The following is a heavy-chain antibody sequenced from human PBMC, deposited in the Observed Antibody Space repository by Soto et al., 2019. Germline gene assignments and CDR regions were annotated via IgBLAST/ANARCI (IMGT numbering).Heavy chain of an antibody. CDR3: ARESELRFLEWPSSYGMDV. CDR1: GYTFTGYY. Sequence: GASVKVSCKASGYTFTGYYMHWVRQAPGQGLEWMGWINPNSGGTNYAQKFQGWVTMTRDTSISTAYMELSRLRSDDTAVYYCARESELRFLEWPSSYGMDVWGQGTTVTVS. V-gene: IGHV1-2*04. D-gene: IGHD3-3*01. J-gene: IGHJ6*02. CDR2: INPNSGGT.